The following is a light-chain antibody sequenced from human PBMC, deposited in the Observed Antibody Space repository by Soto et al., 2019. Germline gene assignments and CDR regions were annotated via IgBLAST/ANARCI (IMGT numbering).Light chain of an antibody. J-gene: IGKJ2*01. CDR3: QHYGSSPPYT. V-gene: IGKV3-20*01. Sequence: EIVMTQSPAALSVSPGDAATLSCRASQSVHSRLAWYQQKPGQAPRLLISDASTRATGIPDRFSGSGSGTDFTLTISRLEPEDFAVYYCQHYGSSPPYTFGQGTKVDI. CDR1: QSVHSR. CDR2: DAS.